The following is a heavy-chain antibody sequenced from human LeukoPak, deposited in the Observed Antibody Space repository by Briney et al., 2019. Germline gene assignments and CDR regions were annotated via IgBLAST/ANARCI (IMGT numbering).Heavy chain of an antibody. J-gene: IGHJ4*02. Sequence: SETLSLTCTVSGGSISSYYWSWIRQPPGKGLEWIGYIYYSGSTNYNPSLKSRVTISVDTSKNQFSLKLSSVTAADTAVYYCARDRGGSYPFDYWGQGTLVTVSS. CDR1: GGSISSYY. CDR3: ARDRGGSYPFDY. V-gene: IGHV4-59*01. CDR2: IYYSGST. D-gene: IGHD1-26*01.